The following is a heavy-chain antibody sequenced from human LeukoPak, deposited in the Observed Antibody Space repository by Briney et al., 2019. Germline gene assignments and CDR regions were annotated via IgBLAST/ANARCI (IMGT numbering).Heavy chain of an antibody. D-gene: IGHD3-22*01. V-gene: IGHV3-23*01. CDR2: ISGSGGST. J-gene: IGHJ5*02. CDR1: GFTLSSYA. Sequence: GGSLRLSCAASGFTLSSYAMSWVRQAPGKGLEWVSAISGSGGSTYYADSVKGRFTISRDNSKNTLYLQMNSLRAEDTAVYYCAKDWDYYDSSGYYFPPGNWFDPWGQGTLVTVSS. CDR3: AKDWDYYDSSGYYFPPGNWFDP.